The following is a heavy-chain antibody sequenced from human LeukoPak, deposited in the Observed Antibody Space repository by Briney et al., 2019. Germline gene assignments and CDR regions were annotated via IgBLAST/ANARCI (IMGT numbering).Heavy chain of an antibody. Sequence: AGGSLRLSCAASGFTFSSHGMSWVRQPPGKGLEWIGEIYHSGSTNYNPSLKSRVTISVDKSKNQFSLKLSSVTAADTAVYYCARGKRWLQFLSYFDLWGRGTLVTVSS. J-gene: IGHJ2*01. CDR3: ARGKRWLQFLSYFDL. CDR2: IYHSGST. D-gene: IGHD5-24*01. CDR1: GFTFSSHGM. V-gene: IGHV4-4*02.